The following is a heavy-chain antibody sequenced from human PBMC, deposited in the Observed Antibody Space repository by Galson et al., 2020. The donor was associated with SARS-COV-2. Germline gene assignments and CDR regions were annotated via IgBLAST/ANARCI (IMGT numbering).Heavy chain of an antibody. CDR3: AKVDDFWTGYYTGFDY. Sequence: ASVKVSCKASGYPFTSYGISWVRQAPGQGLEWMGWISAYNGNTKYAQKLQGRATMTTDTSTSTAYMELRSLTSDDTAVYYCAKVDDFWTGYYTGFDYWGQGTLVTVSS. V-gene: IGHV1-18*04. D-gene: IGHD3-3*01. CDR2: ISAYNGNT. CDR1: GYPFTSYG. J-gene: IGHJ4*02.